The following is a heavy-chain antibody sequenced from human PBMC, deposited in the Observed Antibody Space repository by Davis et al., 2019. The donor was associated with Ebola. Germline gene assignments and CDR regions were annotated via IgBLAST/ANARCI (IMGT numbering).Heavy chain of an antibody. D-gene: IGHD3-22*01. CDR3: ARRVSYDSGGYAFDI. CDR2: IYHSGST. CDR1: GGSISSSNW. V-gene: IGHV4-4*02. J-gene: IGHJ3*02. Sequence: SCAVSGGSISSSNWWSWVRQPPGTGLEWIGEIYHSGSTNYNPSLKSRVTISVDKSKNQFSLKLSSVTAADTAVYYCARRVSYDSGGYAFDIWGQGTMVTVSS.